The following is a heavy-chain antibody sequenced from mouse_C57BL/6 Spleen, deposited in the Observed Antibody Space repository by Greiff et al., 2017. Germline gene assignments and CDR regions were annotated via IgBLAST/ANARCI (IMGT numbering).Heavy chain of an antibody. Sequence: EVKLMESGGGLVQPGGSMKLSCAASGFTFSDAWMDWVRQSPEKGLEWVAEIRNKANNPATYYAESVKGRFTISRDDSKSSVYLQMNSLRAEDTGIYYCTRRDYGYAMDYWGQGASVTVSS. V-gene: IGHV6-6*01. CDR2: IRNKANNPAT. CDR1: GFTFSDAW. CDR3: TRRDYGYAMDY. D-gene: IGHD1-1*02. J-gene: IGHJ4*01.